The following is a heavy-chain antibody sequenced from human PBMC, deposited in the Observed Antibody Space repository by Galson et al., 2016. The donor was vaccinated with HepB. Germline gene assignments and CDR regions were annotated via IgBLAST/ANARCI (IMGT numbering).Heavy chain of an antibody. V-gene: IGHV1-8*01. CDR3: ARNPPETGNFEY. J-gene: IGHJ4*02. D-gene: IGHD1-1*01. Sequence: SVKVSCKASGYTFTNYDINWVRQAAGLGPEWLGWMNPTSGKTGYAQKFQGRVAMTRDTSISTAYMELSDLTSEDTAMYYCARNPPETGNFEYWGKGTLVTVSS. CDR2: MNPTSGKT. CDR1: GYTFTNYD.